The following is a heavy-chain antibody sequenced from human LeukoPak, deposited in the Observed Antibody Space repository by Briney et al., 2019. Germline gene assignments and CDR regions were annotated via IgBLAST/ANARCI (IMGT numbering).Heavy chain of an antibody. D-gene: IGHD1-26*01. J-gene: IGHJ3*02. Sequence: PSETLSLTCTVSGGSIRNYYWNWIRQPPGKGLEWIGYINHSGSTNYNPSLKSRVTISVDKSRNQFSLKLSSVTAADTAVYYCARDLAIVGASSAFDIWGQGTMVTVSS. CDR3: ARDLAIVGASSAFDI. CDR2: INHSGST. CDR1: GGSIRNYY. V-gene: IGHV4-59*12.